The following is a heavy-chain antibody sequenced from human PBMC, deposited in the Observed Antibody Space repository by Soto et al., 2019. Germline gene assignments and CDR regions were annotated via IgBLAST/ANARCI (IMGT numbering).Heavy chain of an antibody. V-gene: IGHV1-69*13. CDR1: GGTFSSYA. CDR2: IIPIFGTA. Sequence: SVKVSCKASGGTFSSYAISWVRQAPGQGLEWMGGIIPIFGTANYAQKFQGRVTITADESTSTAYMELSSLRSEDTAVYYCVVGAPRQDFDYCGQGTLVTVSS. D-gene: IGHD1-26*01. CDR3: VVGAPRQDFDY. J-gene: IGHJ4*02.